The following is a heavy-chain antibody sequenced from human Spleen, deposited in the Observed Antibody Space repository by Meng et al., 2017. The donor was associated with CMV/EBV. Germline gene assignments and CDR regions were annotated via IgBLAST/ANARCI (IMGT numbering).Heavy chain of an antibody. J-gene: IGHJ6*02. Sequence: GESLKISCAASGFTFSGYSMNWVRQAPGKGLEWISYISSSSSTIYYADSVKGRFTISRDNAKNSLYLQMNSLRAEDTAVYYCARDSDWGLYYYYYGMDVWGQGTTVPVSS. CDR2: ISSSSSTI. V-gene: IGHV3-48*04. CDR3: ARDSDWGLYYYYYGMDV. CDR1: GFTFSGYS. D-gene: IGHD7-27*01.